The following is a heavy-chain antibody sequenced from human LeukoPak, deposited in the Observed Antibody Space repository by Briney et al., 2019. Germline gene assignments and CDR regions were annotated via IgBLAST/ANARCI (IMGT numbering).Heavy chain of an antibody. CDR1: GFTFSKYW. CDR2: INTDGSST. V-gene: IGHV3-74*01. D-gene: IGHD2-2*01. CDR3: AREACSSTSCWFDP. Sequence: AGGSLRLSCAASGFTFSKYWMHWVRQAPGKGLVWVSRINTDGSSTSYADSVKGRFTISRDNAKNTLYLQMNSLRAEDTAVYYCAREACSSTSCWFDPWGQGTLVTVSS. J-gene: IGHJ5*02.